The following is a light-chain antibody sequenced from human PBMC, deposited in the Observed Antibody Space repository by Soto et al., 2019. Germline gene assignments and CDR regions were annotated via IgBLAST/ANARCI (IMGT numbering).Light chain of an antibody. CDR2: SNN. J-gene: IGLJ2*01. V-gene: IGLV1-44*01. Sequence: QSVLTQPPSASGTPGQRVTISCSGSSSNIGSNTVNWYQQLPGTAPKLLIYSNNQRPSGVPDRFSGSKSGTSASLAISGRQSDDEADYYCAAWDDCLNGVVFGGGTKVTVL. CDR1: SSNIGSNT. CDR3: AAWDDCLNGVV.